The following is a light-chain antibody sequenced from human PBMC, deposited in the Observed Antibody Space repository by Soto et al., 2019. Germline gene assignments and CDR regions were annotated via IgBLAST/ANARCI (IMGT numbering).Light chain of an antibody. CDR1: QNLINN. V-gene: IGKV3-15*01. Sequence: EIVMTQSPDTLSVSPGERVTLSCMASQNLINNLAWYQQKVGQVPRLLISGASTRATGIPARFSGSGSGAEFTLTISGLQSEDFAVYYCQQYLDWPPTFGQGTKVEIK. CDR2: GAS. J-gene: IGKJ1*01. CDR3: QQYLDWPPT.